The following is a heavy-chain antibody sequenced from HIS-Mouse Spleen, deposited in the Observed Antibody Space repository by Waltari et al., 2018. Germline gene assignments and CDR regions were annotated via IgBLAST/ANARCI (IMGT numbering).Heavy chain of an antibody. CDR1: GGSISSSSYY. Sequence: QLQLQESGPGLVKPSETLSLTCTVSGGSISSSSYYWGWIRQPPGKGLEWIGSSYYSGSPNYNPTIKSRVTISVDTSKNQFSLTLGSVTAADTAVYYCAREIPYSSSWYDWYFDLWGRGTLVTVSS. V-gene: IGHV4-39*07. D-gene: IGHD6-13*01. J-gene: IGHJ2*01. CDR3: AREIPYSSSWYDWYFDL. CDR2: SYYSGSP.